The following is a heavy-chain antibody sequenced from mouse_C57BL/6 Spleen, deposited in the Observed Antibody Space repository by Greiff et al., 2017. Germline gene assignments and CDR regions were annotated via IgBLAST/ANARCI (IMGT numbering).Heavy chain of an antibody. V-gene: IGHV3-8*01. CDR2: TSYSGST. CDR1: GYSITSDY. J-gene: IGHJ2*01. Sequence: VQLKESGPGLAKPSQTLSLTCSVTGYSITSDYWNWIRKFPGNKLEYMGYTSYSGSTYYNPSLKSRISITRDTSKNQYYLRLNSVTTEDTATYYGARFRDYDDSLFDYWGQGTTLTVSS. CDR3: ARFRDYDDSLFDY. D-gene: IGHD2-4*01.